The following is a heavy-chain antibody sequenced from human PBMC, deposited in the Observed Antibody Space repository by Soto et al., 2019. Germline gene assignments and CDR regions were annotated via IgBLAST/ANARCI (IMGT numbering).Heavy chain of an antibody. CDR2: IYSSGST. D-gene: IGHD4-4*01. J-gene: IGHJ4*02. V-gene: IGHV4-59*01. CDR3: ARAYSPPRAVTFDY. CDR1: GGSISSFY. Sequence: QVQLQESGPGLVKPSETLSLTCTVSGGSISSFYWSWIRQPPGKGLEWIGYIYSSGSTNYNPSLMSRATISLDTPKNQFSLKLNSVTAADTAVYYCARAYSPPRAVTFDYWGQGTLVTVSS.